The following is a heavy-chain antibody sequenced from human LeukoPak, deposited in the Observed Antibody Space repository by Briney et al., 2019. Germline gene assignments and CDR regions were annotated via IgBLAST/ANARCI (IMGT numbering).Heavy chain of an antibody. Sequence: GGSLRLSCAASGFTFSSYWMSWVRQAPGKGLEWVANIKQDGSEKYYVDSVKGRFTISTDNAKNSLYLQMNSLRAEDTAVYYCARVPSWFKNWFDPWGQGTLVTVSS. J-gene: IGHJ5*02. V-gene: IGHV3-7*01. D-gene: IGHD6-13*01. CDR2: IKQDGSEK. CDR1: GFTFSSYW. CDR3: ARVPSWFKNWFDP.